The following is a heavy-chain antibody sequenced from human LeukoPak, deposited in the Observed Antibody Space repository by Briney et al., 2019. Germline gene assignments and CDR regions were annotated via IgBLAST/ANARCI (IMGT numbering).Heavy chain of an antibody. CDR2: IIPSLDVA. Sequence: SVKVSCKASGDTFILYTFSWVRQAPGQGLEWIGRIIPSLDVANYAQKFQGRVTLSADRDTATTYMEVTSLRSEDTAMYYCARDHCSPGTCLGGHWGQGTLVTVSS. CDR3: ARDHCSPGTCLGGH. J-gene: IGHJ4*02. V-gene: IGHV1-69*04. CDR1: GDTFILYT. D-gene: IGHD2-15*01.